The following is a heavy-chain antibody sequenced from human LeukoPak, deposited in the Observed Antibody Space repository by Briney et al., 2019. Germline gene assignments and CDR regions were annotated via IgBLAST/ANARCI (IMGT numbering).Heavy chain of an antibody. CDR1: GFTFSNYA. D-gene: IGHD1-20*01. CDR3: ARDEYNWNVDAFDI. V-gene: IGHV3-23*01. Sequence: GGSLRLSCTASGFTFSNYAMNWVRQAPGKGLEWVSSISGSGNTTYYADSVKGRFTISRDNSKNTLCLQMNSLRAEDTAVYYCARDEYNWNVDAFDIWGQGTVVTVSS. CDR2: ISGSGNTT. J-gene: IGHJ3*02.